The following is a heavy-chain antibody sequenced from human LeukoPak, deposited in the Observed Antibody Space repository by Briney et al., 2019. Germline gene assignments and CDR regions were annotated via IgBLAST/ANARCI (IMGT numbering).Heavy chain of an antibody. CDR2: ITSSSSYI. Sequence: PGGSLRLSCAASGFTFGSYAMSWVRQAPGRGLEWVSSITSSSSYIYYADSVKGRFTISRDNAKNSLYLQMNSLRAEDTAVYYCARSYSSSRGTFDYWGQGTLVTVSS. J-gene: IGHJ4*02. CDR3: ARSYSSSRGTFDY. V-gene: IGHV3-21*01. D-gene: IGHD6-6*01. CDR1: GFTFGSYA.